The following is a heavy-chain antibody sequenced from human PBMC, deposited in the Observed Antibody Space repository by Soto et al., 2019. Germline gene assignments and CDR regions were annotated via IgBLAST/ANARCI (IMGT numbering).Heavy chain of an antibody. CDR2: IIPILGIA. Sequence: QVQLVQSGAEVKKPGSSVKVSCKASGGTFSSYTISWVRQAPGQGLEWMGRIIPILGIANYAQKFQGRVTLTAHKSTSTAYMELRSLRSEDTAVYYCARGVGVAATQYYCGMDVWGQGTTVNVSS. CDR1: GGTFSSYT. V-gene: IGHV1-69*02. CDR3: ARGVGVAATQYYCGMDV. D-gene: IGHD2-15*01. J-gene: IGHJ6*02.